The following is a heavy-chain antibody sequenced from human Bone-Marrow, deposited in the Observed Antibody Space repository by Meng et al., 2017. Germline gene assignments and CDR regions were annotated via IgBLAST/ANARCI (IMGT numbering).Heavy chain of an antibody. D-gene: IGHD2-15*01. CDR3: ARGRWDGYCSGGSCYLLDY. CDR1: GGSISSYY. CDR2: INHSGST. J-gene: IGHJ4*02. V-gene: IGHV4-34*01. Sequence: SETLSLTCTVSGGSISSYYWSWIRQPPGKGLEWIGEINHSGSTNYNPSLKSRVTISVDTSKNQFSLKLSSVTAADTAVYYCARGRWDGYCSGGSCYLLDYWGQGTLVTVSS.